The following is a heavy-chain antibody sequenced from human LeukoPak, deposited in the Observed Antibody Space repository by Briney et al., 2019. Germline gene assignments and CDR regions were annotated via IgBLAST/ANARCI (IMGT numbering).Heavy chain of an antibody. Sequence: GGSLRLSCAASGFTVSSNYMSWVRQAPGKGLEWVSVIYSGGSTYYADSVKGRFTISRDNSKNTLYLQMNSLRAEDTAVYYCARVHRGAYCGGDCYPRVFDIGAQGKMVTVSS. CDR3: ARVHRGAYCGGDCYPRVFDI. CDR2: IYSGGST. CDR1: GFTVSSNY. D-gene: IGHD2-21*02. J-gene: IGHJ3*02. V-gene: IGHV3-53*01.